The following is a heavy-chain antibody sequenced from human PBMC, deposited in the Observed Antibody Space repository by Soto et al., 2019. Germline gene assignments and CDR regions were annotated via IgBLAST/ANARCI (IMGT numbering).Heavy chain of an antibody. CDR2: IWYDGSNK. Sequence: QVQLVESGGGVVQPGRSLRLSCAASGFTFSSYGMHWVRQAPGKGLEWVAVIWYDGSNKYYADSVKGRFTISRDNSKNTLYLQMNSLRAEDTAVYYCARDEGEYCSSTSCDRRDYWGQGTLVTVSS. CDR1: GFTFSSYG. J-gene: IGHJ4*02. CDR3: ARDEGEYCSSTSCDRRDY. D-gene: IGHD2-2*01. V-gene: IGHV3-33*01.